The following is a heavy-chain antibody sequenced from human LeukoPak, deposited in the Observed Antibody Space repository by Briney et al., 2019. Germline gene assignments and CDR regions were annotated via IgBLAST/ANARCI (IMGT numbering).Heavy chain of an antibody. CDR3: ARDINRAAAGTSWFDP. V-gene: IGHV3-30*02. Sequence: GGSLRLSCAASGFTFSSYGMHWVRQAPGKGLEWVAFIRYDGSNKYYADSVKGRFTISRDNSKNTLYLQMNSLRAEDTAVYYCARDINRAAAGTSWFDPWGQGTLVTVSS. J-gene: IGHJ5*02. D-gene: IGHD6-13*01. CDR2: IRYDGSNK. CDR1: GFTFSSYG.